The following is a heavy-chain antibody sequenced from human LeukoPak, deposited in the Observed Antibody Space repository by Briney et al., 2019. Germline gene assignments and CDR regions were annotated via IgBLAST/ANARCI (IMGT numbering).Heavy chain of an antibody. J-gene: IGHJ6*03. CDR2: IYYSGNT. CDR3: AGDHSSASYTYYYYYMDV. Sequence: SETLSLTCIISGASISSSAYYWGWIRQPPGKGLEWIGTIYYSGNTYYNPSLQSRVTISVDTSKNQFSLKLSSVTAADTAVYYCAGDHSSASYTYYYYYMDVWGKGTTVTVSS. CDR1: GASISSSAYY. D-gene: IGHD1-26*01. V-gene: IGHV4-39*07.